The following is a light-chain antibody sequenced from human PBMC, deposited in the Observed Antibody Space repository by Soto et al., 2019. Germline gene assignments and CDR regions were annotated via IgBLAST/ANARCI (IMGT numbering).Light chain of an antibody. J-gene: IGLJ1*01. CDR1: SSNIGAGYA. CDR3: QSHDNSLSGFYV. Sequence: QPVLTQPPSVSGAPGQRVTISCTGSSSNIGAGYAVHWYQQLPGTAPKLLIYGNTIRPSGVPDRFSGSRSGTSASLAITGLQAEDEADYHCQSHDNSLSGFYVFGTGTKLTVL. V-gene: IGLV1-40*01. CDR2: GNT.